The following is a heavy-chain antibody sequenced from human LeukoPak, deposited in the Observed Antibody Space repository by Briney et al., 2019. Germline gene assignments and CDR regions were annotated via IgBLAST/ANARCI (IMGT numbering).Heavy chain of an antibody. CDR2: IRYDGSNQ. Sequence: GGSLRLSCAASGFTFSSYGLHWVRQAPGKGLEWVTFIRYDGSNQYYADSVKGRFAIPRDNSKNTLFLQMNSLRAEDTAVYYCAKGHDYGDSSFDYWGQGTLVTVSS. J-gene: IGHJ4*02. CDR3: AKGHDYGDSSFDY. V-gene: IGHV3-30*02. CDR1: GFTFSSYG. D-gene: IGHD4-17*01.